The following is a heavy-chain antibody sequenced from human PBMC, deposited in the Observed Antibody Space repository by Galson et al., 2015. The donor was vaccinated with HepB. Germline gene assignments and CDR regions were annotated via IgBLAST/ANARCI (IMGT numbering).Heavy chain of an antibody. CDR3: AREGLTMVRGPTPHFDY. Sequence: SVKVSCKASGGTFSSYTISWVRQAPGQGLEWMGRIIASLGIANYAQKFQGRVTITADKSTSTAYMELSSLRSEDTAVYYCAREGLTMVRGPTPHFDYWGQGTLVTVSS. J-gene: IGHJ4*02. CDR2: IIASLGIA. D-gene: IGHD3-10*01. V-gene: IGHV1-69*04. CDR1: GGTFSSYT.